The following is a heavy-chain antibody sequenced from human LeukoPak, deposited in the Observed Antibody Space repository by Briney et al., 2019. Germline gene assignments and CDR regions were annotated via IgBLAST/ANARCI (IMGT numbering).Heavy chain of an antibody. CDR2: IYSGGST. D-gene: IGHD3-9*01. Sequence: GGSLRLSCAASGFTVSSNYMSWVRQAPGKGLEWVSVIYSGGSTYYADSVKGRFTISRDNSKNTLYLQMNSLRAEDTAVYYCATPVLRYFDSDYWGQGTLVTVSS. J-gene: IGHJ4*02. CDR3: ATPVLRYFDSDY. V-gene: IGHV3-53*01. CDR1: GFTVSSNY.